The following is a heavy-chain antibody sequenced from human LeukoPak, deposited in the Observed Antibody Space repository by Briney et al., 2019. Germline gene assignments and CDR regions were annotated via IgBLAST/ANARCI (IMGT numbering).Heavy chain of an antibody. J-gene: IGHJ4*02. Sequence: GGSLRLSCAVSGFTFSSYSMSWVRQAPGKGLQWVANMKEDGSEIFYVDSVKGRFTISRDNAKNSLYLQMNNLRAEDTAVYYCARDPRPTGGIKLAAAWWHGYFDYWGQGTLVTVSS. CDR1: GFTFSSYS. CDR3: ARDPRPTGGIKLAAAWWHGYFDY. D-gene: IGHD6-13*01. CDR2: MKEDGSEI. V-gene: IGHV3-7*01.